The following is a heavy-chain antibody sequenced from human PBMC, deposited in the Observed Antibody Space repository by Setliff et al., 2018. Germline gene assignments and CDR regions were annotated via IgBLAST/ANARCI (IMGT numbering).Heavy chain of an antibody. J-gene: IGHJ4*02. CDR2: ISWDGGST. CDR1: GFTFDDYT. D-gene: IGHD5-18*01. V-gene: IGHV3-43*01. CDR3: GRWLQWVDY. Sequence: PGGSLRLSCAASGFTFDDYTMHWVRQAPGKGLEWVSLISWDGGSTYYVDSVKGRFTISRDNARNSLYLQMNSLRAEDTAVYFCGRWLQWVDYWGQGALVTVSS.